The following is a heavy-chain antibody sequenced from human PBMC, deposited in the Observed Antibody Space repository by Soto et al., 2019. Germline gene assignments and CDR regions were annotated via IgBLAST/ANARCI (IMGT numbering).Heavy chain of an antibody. Sequence: SVTLSLTCTATGDSLTSGGYYWSWIRPHPGKGLAWLGSIYGSGGSGSTLYNPSLTSRITLSVDSSKTPFSLSLRAVTVAATAVYFWARKQAGNISGSEYWGQGTRVTVGS. V-gene: IGHV4-31*03. J-gene: IGHJ4*02. CDR3: ARKQAGNISGSEY. CDR2: IYGSGGSGST. CDR1: GDSLTSGGYY. D-gene: IGHD1-1*01.